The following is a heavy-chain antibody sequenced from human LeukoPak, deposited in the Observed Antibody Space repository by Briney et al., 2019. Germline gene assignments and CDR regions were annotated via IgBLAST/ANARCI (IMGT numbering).Heavy chain of an antibody. J-gene: IGHJ4*02. CDR2: ISSSSSYI. D-gene: IGHD6-13*01. CDR3: ARGGGGHRSSPTPSFY. CDR1: GFTFSSYS. V-gene: IGHV3-21*01. Sequence: TGGSLRLSCAASGFTFSSYSMNWVRQAPGKGLEWVSSISSSSSYIYYADSVKGRFTISRDNAKNSLYLQMNSLRAEDTAVYYCARGGGGHRSSPTPSFYWGQGTLVTVSS.